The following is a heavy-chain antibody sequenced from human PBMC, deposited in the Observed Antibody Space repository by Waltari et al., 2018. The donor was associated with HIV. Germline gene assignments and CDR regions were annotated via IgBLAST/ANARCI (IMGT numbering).Heavy chain of an antibody. CDR3: ARHRIYGPFDY. D-gene: IGHD4-17*01. CDR1: GFTFSSYW. V-gene: IGHV3-7*01. J-gene: IGHJ4*02. CDR2: IKQDGSEK. Sequence: EVQLVESGGGLVQPGGSLRLSCVASGFTFSSYWMSWVRQAPGKGLEWVANIKQDGSEKYYVDSVKGRFSISRDNAKNSLYLQMNSLRAEDTAVFYCARHRIYGPFDYWGQGTLVTVSS.